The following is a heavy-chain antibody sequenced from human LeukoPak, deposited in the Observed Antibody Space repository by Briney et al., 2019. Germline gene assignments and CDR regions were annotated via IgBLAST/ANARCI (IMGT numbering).Heavy chain of an antibody. CDR3: AKEEGKFVVVPAAL. V-gene: IGHV3-23*01. Sequence: GGSLRLSCAASGFTFSSYAMSWVRQAPGKGLEWVSAISGSGGSTYYADSVKGRFTISRDNSKNALYLQMNSLRAEDTAVYYCAKEEGKFVVVPAALWGQGTLVTVSS. CDR1: GFTFSSYA. J-gene: IGHJ4*02. D-gene: IGHD2-2*01. CDR2: ISGSGGST.